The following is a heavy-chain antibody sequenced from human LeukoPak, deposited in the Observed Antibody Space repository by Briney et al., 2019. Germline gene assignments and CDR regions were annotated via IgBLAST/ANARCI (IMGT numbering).Heavy chain of an antibody. V-gene: IGHV4-34*01. CDR1: GGSFSGYY. Sequence: PSETLSLTCAVYGGSFSGYYWSWIRQPPGKGLEWIGEINHSGSTNYNPSLKSRVTISVDTSKNQFSLKLSSVTAADTAVYYCARGFSYYGSGSYYPYFDYWGQGTLVTVSS. D-gene: IGHD3-10*01. CDR3: ARGFSYYGSGSYYPYFDY. CDR2: INHSGST. J-gene: IGHJ4*02.